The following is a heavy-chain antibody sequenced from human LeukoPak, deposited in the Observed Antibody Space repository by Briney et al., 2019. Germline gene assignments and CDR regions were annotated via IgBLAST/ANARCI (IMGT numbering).Heavy chain of an antibody. D-gene: IGHD5-24*01. Sequence: GGSLTLSCAASGFTFSNYWMHWVRQAPGKGLVWVSRVKGDGTFTNYADSVKGRFTISRDNAKYTLYLQMYSLRAEDTAIYYCVRDGDDYNFDYWGQGSLVTVSS. CDR3: VRDGDDYNFDY. V-gene: IGHV3-74*01. CDR2: VKGDGTFT. CDR1: GFTFSNYW. J-gene: IGHJ4*02.